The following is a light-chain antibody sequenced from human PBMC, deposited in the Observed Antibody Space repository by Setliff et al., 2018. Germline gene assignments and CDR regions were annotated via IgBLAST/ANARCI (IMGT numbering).Light chain of an antibody. CDR1: SSDVGGYNY. J-gene: IGLJ1*01. CDR3: SSYAGSTGNV. Sequence: QSALTQPPSASGSPGQSVTISCTGTSSDVGGYNYVSWYQQHPGKAPKLMIYEFSKRPSGVPDRFSGSKSGNTASLTVSGLQAEDEADYYCSSYAGSTGNVFGTGTKATVL. CDR2: EFS. V-gene: IGLV2-8*01.